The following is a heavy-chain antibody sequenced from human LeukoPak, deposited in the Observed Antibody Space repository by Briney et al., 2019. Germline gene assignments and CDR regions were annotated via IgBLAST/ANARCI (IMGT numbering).Heavy chain of an antibody. CDR1: GGSISSYY. J-gene: IGHJ3*02. D-gene: IGHD2-2*01. Sequence: PSETLSLTCTVSGGSISSYYWSWIRQPPGKGLEWIGYIYYSGSTNYNPSLKSRVTISIDTSKNQFSLKLSSVTAADTAVYYCARYCSSTSCRFGAFDIWGQGTMVTVSS. V-gene: IGHV4-59*01. CDR2: IYYSGST. CDR3: ARYCSSTSCRFGAFDI.